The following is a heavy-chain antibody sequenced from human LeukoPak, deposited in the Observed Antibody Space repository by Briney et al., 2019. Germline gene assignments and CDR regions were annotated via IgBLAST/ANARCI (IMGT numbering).Heavy chain of an antibody. D-gene: IGHD3-22*01. V-gene: IGHV3-33*01. CDR1: GFTFSSYG. CDR2: IWYDGSNK. J-gene: IGHJ4*02. CDR3: ARVPTHYYDSSGYYPYYFDY. Sequence: GRSLRLSCAASGFTFSSYGMHWVRQAPGKGLEWVAIIWYDGSNKYYADSVKGRFTISRDNSKNTLYLQMNSLRAEDTAVYYCARVPTHYYDSSGYYPYYFDYWGQGTLVTVSS.